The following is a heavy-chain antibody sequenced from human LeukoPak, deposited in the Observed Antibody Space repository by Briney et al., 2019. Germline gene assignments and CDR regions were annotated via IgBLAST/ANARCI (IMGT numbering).Heavy chain of an antibody. D-gene: IGHD5-18*01. CDR2: IYYSGST. V-gene: IGHV4-59*01. Sequence: SETLSLTCTVSGGSISSYYWSWIRQPPGKGLEWIGYIYYSGSTNYNPSPKSRVTISVDTSKNQFSLKLSSVTAADMAVYYCARLSGYSYGFGYYYYMDVWGKGTTVTISS. CDR3: ARLSGYSYGFGYYYYMDV. J-gene: IGHJ6*03. CDR1: GGSISSYY.